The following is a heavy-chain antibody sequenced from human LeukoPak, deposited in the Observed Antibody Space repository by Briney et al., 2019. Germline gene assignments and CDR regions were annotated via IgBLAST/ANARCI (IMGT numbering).Heavy chain of an antibody. D-gene: IGHD2-15*01. V-gene: IGHV1-2*02. Sequence: ASVTVSCTASGYTFTGYYMHWVRQAPGQGLEWMGWINPNSGGTNYAQKFQGRVTMTRDTSISTAYMELSRLRSDDTAVYYCARAWDIVARFDPWGQGTLVTVSS. CDR1: GYTFTGYY. CDR2: INPNSGGT. CDR3: ARAWDIVARFDP. J-gene: IGHJ5*02.